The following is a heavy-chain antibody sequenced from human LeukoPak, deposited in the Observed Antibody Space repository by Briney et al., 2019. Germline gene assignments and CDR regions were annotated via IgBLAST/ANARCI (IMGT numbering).Heavy chain of an antibody. CDR2: ISAYNGNT. CDR1: GYTFTSYG. V-gene: IGHV1-18*01. CDR3: ARVVSSSWNYYYYMDV. J-gene: IGHJ6*03. D-gene: IGHD6-13*01. Sequence: ASVKVSCKASGYTFTSYGISWVRQAPGQGLEWMGWISAYNGNTNYAQKLQGRVTMTTDTSTSTAYMELRSLRSDDTAVYYCARVVSSSWNYYYYMDVWGKGTTVTVSS.